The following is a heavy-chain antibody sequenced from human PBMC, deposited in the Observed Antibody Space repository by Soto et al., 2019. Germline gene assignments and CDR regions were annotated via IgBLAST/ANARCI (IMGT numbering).Heavy chain of an antibody. J-gene: IGHJ4*02. CDR3: ARANYYFDY. CDR1: GYSISSGYY. CDR2: IYHSGST. Sequence: SETLSLTCAVSGYSISSGYYWGWIRQPPGKGLEWIGSIYHSGSTYYNPSLKSRVTISVDTSKNQFSLKLSSVTAADTVVYYCARANYYFDYWGQGTLVTVSS. V-gene: IGHV4-38-2*01. D-gene: IGHD1-1*01.